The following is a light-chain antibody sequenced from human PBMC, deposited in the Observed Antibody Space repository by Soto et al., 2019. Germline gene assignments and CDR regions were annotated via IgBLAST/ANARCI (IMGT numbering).Light chain of an antibody. CDR1: SSDVGGYNY. Sequence: QSALTQPPSASGSPGQSVTISCTGTSSDVGGYNYVSWYQQHPGKAPKLMIYEVSKRPSGVPDRLSGSKSGNTASLTVSGLQVENESDYYCASYTGSDTLVFGGGTKLTVL. CDR2: EVS. V-gene: IGLV2-8*01. CDR3: ASYTGSDTLV. J-gene: IGLJ2*01.